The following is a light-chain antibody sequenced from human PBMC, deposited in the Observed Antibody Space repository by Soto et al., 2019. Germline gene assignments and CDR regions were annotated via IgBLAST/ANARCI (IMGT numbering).Light chain of an antibody. CDR3: QQYNSYPWT. CDR1: QSISSW. V-gene: IGKV1-5*03. J-gene: IGKJ1*01. CDR2: KAS. Sequence: DIQMTQSPSTLSASVGDRDTITCRASQSISSWLAWYQQKPGKAPKLLIYKASSLESGVKSRFSGSGSGTEFTLTISSLQPDDFATYYCQQYNSYPWTFGQGTKVEIK.